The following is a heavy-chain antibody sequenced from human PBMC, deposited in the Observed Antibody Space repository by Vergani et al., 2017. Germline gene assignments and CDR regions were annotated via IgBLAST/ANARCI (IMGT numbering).Heavy chain of an antibody. D-gene: IGHD1-26*01. V-gene: IGHV1-69*06. CDR1: GDTFSNYA. CDR2: IIPLFGTT. CDR3: ARHTMGAGFGAPRIPSVNEPFDM. Sequence: QVQLVQSGAEVKKPGSSVKVSCKASGDTFSNYAFSWVRQAPGRGLEWMGGIIPLFGTTSSAQRFQGRVTLTTGNFTSTLYMNLSSLRSEDTAVYYCARHTMGAGFGAPRIPSVNEPFDMWGQGTMVTVSS. J-gene: IGHJ3*02.